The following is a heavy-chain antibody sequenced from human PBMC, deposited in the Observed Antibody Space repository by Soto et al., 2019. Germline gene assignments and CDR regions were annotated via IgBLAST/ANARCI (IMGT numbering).Heavy chain of an antibody. CDR2: IYHSGST. J-gene: IGHJ4*02. CDR1: CGSISSCGYS. Sequence: SETLSLTCAVSCGSISSCGYSWSWIRQPPGKGLEWIGYIYHSGSTYYNPSLKSRVTISVDRSKNQFSLKLSSVTAADTVVYYCARAGGLGAVAVDYWGQGTLVTVSS. V-gene: IGHV4-30-2*01. D-gene: IGHD6-19*01. CDR3: ARAGGLGAVAVDY.